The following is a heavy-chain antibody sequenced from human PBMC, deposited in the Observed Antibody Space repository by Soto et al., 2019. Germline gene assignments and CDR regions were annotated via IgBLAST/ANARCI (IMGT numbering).Heavy chain of an antibody. V-gene: IGHV3-33*01. CDR3: ASMKSSDWYYAY. CDR1: GFTFSSYG. Sequence: QVQLVESGGGVVQPGRSLRLSCAASGFTFSSYGMHWVRQAPGKGLEWVAVIWYDGSNKFYTDSVRGRFTISRDNSKNTLSLQMNSLRAEDTAVYYCASMKSSDWYYAYWGQGTLVTVSS. J-gene: IGHJ4*02. D-gene: IGHD6-19*01. CDR2: IWYDGSNK.